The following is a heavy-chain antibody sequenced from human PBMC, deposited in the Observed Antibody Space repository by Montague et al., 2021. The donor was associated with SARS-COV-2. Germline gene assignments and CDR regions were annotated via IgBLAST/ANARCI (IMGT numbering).Heavy chain of an antibody. CDR2: INSDGRNL. V-gene: IGHV3-74*01. Sequence: SLRLSCAASGFPLSSHWMHWVRQAPGEGLVWVSRINSDGRNLGYADSVKGRFTISRDNAQNTLYLQMNSLRAEDTAVYYCARDRVVGVTTNTLDIWGQGTMVTVSS. D-gene: IGHD3-22*01. CDR1: GFPLSSHW. CDR3: ARDRVVGVTTNTLDI. J-gene: IGHJ3*02.